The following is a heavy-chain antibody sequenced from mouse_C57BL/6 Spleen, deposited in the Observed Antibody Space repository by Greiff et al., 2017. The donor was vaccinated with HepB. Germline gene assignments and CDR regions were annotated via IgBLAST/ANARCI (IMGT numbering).Heavy chain of an antibody. Sequence: QVQLKQPGAELVKPGASVKLSCKASGYTFTSYWMHWVKQRPGRGLEWIGRIDPNSGGTKYNEKFKSKATLTVDKPSSTAYMQLSSLTSEDSAVYYCARSAVVAEGYAMDYWGQGTSVTVSS. V-gene: IGHV1-72*01. D-gene: IGHD1-1*01. CDR2: IDPNSGGT. CDR3: ARSAVVAEGYAMDY. CDR1: GYTFTSYW. J-gene: IGHJ4*01.